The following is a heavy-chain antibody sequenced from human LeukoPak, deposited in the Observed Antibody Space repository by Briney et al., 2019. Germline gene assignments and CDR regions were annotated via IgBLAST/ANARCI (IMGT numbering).Heavy chain of an antibody. V-gene: IGHV5-51*01. CDR1: GYSFTSYW. D-gene: IGHD2-15*01. J-gene: IGHJ4*02. Sequence: GESLKISCKGSGYSFTSYWIGWVRQMPGKGLEGMGIIYPGDSDTRYSPSFQGQVTISADKSISTAYLQWSSLKASDTAMYYCARDLGYCSGGSCVAFDYWGQGTLVTVSS. CDR3: ARDLGYCSGGSCVAFDY. CDR2: IYPGDSDT.